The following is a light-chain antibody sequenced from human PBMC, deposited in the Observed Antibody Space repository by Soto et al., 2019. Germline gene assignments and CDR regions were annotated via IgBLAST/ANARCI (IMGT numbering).Light chain of an antibody. CDR2: DVT. J-gene: IGLJ2*01. V-gene: IGLV2-11*01. CDR1: SSDVGGFHY. CDR3: CSYAGTYTFV. Sequence: QSVLTQPRSVSGSPGQSVTISCAGTSSDVGGFHYVSWYQQYPGKAPKLLIYDVTKRPSGVPDRFSGSKSGNTASLTISGLQVEDEADYYCCSYAGTYTFVFGGGTKLTVL.